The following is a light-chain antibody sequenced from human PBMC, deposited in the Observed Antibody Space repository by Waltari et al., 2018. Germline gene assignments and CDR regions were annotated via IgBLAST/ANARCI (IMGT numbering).Light chain of an antibody. Sequence: DIKMTQSPSALSASVGDRFTITCRPSQSINTRLAWYQQKPGKVPQLLIYKASTLESGVPSRFSGSGSGTEFTLTISSLQPDDFATYYCQQYNSYSRTFGQGTKVEIK. CDR1: QSINTR. CDR3: QQYNSYSRT. J-gene: IGKJ1*01. V-gene: IGKV1-5*03. CDR2: KAS.